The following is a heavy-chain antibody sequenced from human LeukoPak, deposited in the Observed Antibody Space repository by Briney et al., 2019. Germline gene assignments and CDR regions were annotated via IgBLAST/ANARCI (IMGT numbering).Heavy chain of an antibody. CDR1: ARSMSGYY. V-gene: IGHV4-59*01. CDR2: IYYSGST. Sequence: SETLSLTCAVPARSMSGYYWSWLRQSPGKGLEWIGYIYYSGSTNYNPSPKSRVTISIETSKKQFSLNLTSVTTADTAVYYCARIHVGSKNWFDPWGQGTLVTVSS. CDR3: ARIHVGSKNWFDP. D-gene: IGHD1-26*01. J-gene: IGHJ5*02.